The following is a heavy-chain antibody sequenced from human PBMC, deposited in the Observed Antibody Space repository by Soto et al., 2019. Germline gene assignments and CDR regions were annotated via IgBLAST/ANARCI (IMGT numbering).Heavy chain of an antibody. CDR1: GFTFTSYW. CDR3: AGINRGVSVTGSLFDP. CDR2: IKQDGSEK. J-gene: IGHJ5*02. V-gene: IGHV3-7*01. Sequence: EVQLVESGGDLVQPGGSLRLSCAASGFTFTSYWMSWVRQAPGKGLEWVAHIKQDGSEKYYVDSVKGRFTISRDNAKNSLNLKMAALRNGDRVVYSWAGINRGVSVTGSLFDPWGQGTLVTVSS. D-gene: IGHD1-1*01.